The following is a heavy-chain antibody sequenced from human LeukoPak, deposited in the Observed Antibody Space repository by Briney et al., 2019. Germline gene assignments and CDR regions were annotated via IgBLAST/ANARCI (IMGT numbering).Heavy chain of an antibody. J-gene: IGHJ6*03. CDR2: IYSGGST. Sequence: GGSLRLSCAASAFTLSSNYMSCIRQAPGKGLEWVSVIYSGGSTYYADSVKGRFTISRDNSKNTLYLQMNGLRAEDTAVYYCAKVGRGAYYYNYYMDVWGKGTTVTVSS. CDR3: AKVGRGAYYYNYYMDV. D-gene: IGHD3/OR15-3a*01. CDR1: AFTLSSNY. V-gene: IGHV3-53*01.